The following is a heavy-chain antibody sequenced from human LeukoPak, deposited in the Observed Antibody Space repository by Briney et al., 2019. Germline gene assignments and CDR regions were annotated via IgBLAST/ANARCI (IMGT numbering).Heavy chain of an antibody. V-gene: IGHV3-15*01. CDR3: TTRLDDFWSGYSGWFDP. CDR2: IKSKTGGGTT. J-gene: IGHJ5*02. D-gene: IGHD3-3*01. Sequence: GGSLRLSCAASGFTFSNAWMSWVRQAPGKGLEWVGRIKSKTGGGTTDYAAPVKGRFTISRDDSKNTLYLQMNSLKTEDTAVYYCTTRLDDFWSGYSGWFDPWGQGTLVTVSS. CDR1: GFTFSNAW.